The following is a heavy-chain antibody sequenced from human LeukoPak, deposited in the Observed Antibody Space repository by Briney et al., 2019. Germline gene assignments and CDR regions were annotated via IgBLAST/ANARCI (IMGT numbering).Heavy chain of an antibody. CDR2: IKGDGSER. D-gene: IGHD6-19*01. J-gene: IGHJ4*02. CDR1: GFTFSSYG. V-gene: IGHV3-7*01. Sequence: PGGSLRLSCAASGFTFSSYGMHWVRQAPGKGLEWVANIKGDGSERYSVEGRFTTSRDIAKNSVFLQMNSLRAEDTAVYYCVRGGSTGWYFDYWGQGTLVTVSS. CDR3: VRGGSTGWYFDY.